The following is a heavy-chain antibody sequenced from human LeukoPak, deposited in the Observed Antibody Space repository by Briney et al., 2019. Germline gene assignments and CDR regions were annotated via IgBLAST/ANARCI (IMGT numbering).Heavy chain of an antibody. J-gene: IGHJ4*02. V-gene: IGHV1-18*01. CDR3: ARATGGLRLGELSSNFDY. D-gene: IGHD3-16*02. CDR1: GYTFTSYG. Sequence: ASVTVSCTASGYTFTSYGISWVRQAPGQGLEWMGWISAYNGNTNYAQKLQGRVTMTTDTSTSTAYMELRSLRSDDTAVYYCARATGGLRLGELSSNFDYWGQGTLVTVSS. CDR2: ISAYNGNT.